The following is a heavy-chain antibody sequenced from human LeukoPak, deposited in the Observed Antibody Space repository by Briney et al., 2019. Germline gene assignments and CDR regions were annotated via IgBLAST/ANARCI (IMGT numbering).Heavy chain of an antibody. CDR1: GGSISSSSYY. J-gene: IGHJ4*02. CDR2: IYYSGST. D-gene: IGHD6-19*01. V-gene: IGHV4-39*07. Sequence: SETLSLTCTVSGGSISSSSYYWGWIRQPPGKGLEWIGSIYYSGSTYYNPSLKRRVTISVDTSNNQFSLKLSSVTAADTAVYYCARDPVAGTGEGYWGQGTLVTVSS. CDR3: ARDPVAGTGEGY.